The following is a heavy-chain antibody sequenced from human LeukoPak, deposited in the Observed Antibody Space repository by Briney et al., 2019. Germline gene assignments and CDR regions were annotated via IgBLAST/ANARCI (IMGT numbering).Heavy chain of an antibody. J-gene: IGHJ5*02. Sequence: GSSVKVSCKASGGTFSSYAISWVRQAPGQGLEWMGRIIPIFGTANYAQKFQGRVTITTDESTSTAYMELSSLRSEDTAVYYCARDLGYSYGSRWFDPWGQGTLVTVSS. CDR2: IIPIFGTA. D-gene: IGHD5-18*01. CDR1: GGTFSSYA. CDR3: ARDLGYSYGSRWFDP. V-gene: IGHV1-69*05.